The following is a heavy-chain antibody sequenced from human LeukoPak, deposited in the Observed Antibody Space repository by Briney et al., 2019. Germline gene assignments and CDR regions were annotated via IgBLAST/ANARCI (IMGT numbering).Heavy chain of an antibody. CDR3: ARGPRAAADDY. D-gene: IGHD6-13*01. Sequence: ASVKVSCKASGYTFTSYDINWVRQATGQRPEWMGWINAGNGNTKYSQKFQGRLTITRHTSASTAYMELSRLTSEDTAVYYCARGPRAAADDYWGQGTLVTVSS. J-gene: IGHJ4*02. CDR2: INAGNGNT. V-gene: IGHV1-3*01. CDR1: GYTFTSYD.